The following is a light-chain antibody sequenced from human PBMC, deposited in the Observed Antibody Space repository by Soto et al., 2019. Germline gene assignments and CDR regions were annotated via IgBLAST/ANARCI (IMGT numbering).Light chain of an antibody. CDR1: SSDVGSYNL. Sequence: QSALTQPASVSGSPGQSITISCTGTSSDVGSYNLVSWYQQHPGKAPKLMIYEGSKRPSGVSNRFSGYKSGNTASLTISGLQAEDEADYYCCSYAGSSTSVVFGGGTK. V-gene: IGLV2-23*01. CDR3: CSYAGSSTSVV. CDR2: EGS. J-gene: IGLJ2*01.